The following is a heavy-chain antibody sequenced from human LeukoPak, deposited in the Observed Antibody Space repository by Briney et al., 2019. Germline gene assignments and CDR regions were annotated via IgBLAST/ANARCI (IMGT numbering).Heavy chain of an antibody. V-gene: IGHV1-69*04. CDR3: ARDGAVYYFDY. CDR2: IIPILGIA. Sequence: SVKVSCKASGYTFTSYGISWVRQAPGQGLEWMGRIIPILGIANYAQKFQGRVTITADKSTSTAYMELSSLRSEDTAVYYCARDGAVYYFDYWGQGTLVTVSS. J-gene: IGHJ4*02. CDR1: GYTFTSYG.